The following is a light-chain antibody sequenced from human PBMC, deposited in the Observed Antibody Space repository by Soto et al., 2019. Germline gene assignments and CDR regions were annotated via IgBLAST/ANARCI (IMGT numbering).Light chain of an antibody. CDR1: QNIDSSW. CDR2: AAS. CDR3: QQSGLSPLT. J-gene: IGKJ4*01. V-gene: IGKV3-20*01. Sequence: EIVLTQSPGTLSLSPGERATLSCRASQNIDSSWLVWHQQKPGQAPRLLIYAASRRATGIPDRFSGSGSGTDFTLTISRLEPEDFAVYYCQQSGLSPLTFGGGTKVDIK.